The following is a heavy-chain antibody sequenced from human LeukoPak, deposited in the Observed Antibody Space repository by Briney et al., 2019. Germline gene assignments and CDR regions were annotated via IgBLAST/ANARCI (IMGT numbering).Heavy chain of an antibody. D-gene: IGHD3-22*01. V-gene: IGHV1-18*01. Sequence: ASVKVSCKASGYTFTSYGISWVRQAPGQGLEWMGWISAYNGNTNYAQKLQGRVTMTTDTSTSTAYMELRSLRSDDTAVYYCARDDSLYYYDSSGYYDAFDIWGQGTMVTVSS. CDR3: ARDDSLYYYDSSGYYDAFDI. CDR2: ISAYNGNT. CDR1: GYTFTSYG. J-gene: IGHJ3*02.